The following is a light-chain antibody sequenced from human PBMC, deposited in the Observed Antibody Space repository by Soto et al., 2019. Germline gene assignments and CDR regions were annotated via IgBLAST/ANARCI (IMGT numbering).Light chain of an antibody. CDR1: SGNSSYA. Sequence: QSVLTQSPSASTSLGASVKLTCTLSSGNSSYAIAWHQQQPEKGPRYLMKLNSDGSHSKGDGIPDRFSGSSSGAERYLTISSLQSEDEADYYCQTWVTGIYVFGTGTKLTVL. J-gene: IGLJ1*01. V-gene: IGLV4-69*01. CDR2: LNSDGSH. CDR3: QTWVTGIYV.